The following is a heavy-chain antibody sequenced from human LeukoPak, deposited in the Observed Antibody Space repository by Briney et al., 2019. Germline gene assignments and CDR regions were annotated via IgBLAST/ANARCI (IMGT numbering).Heavy chain of an antibody. J-gene: IGHJ4*02. CDR2: IKQDGSKK. Sequence: GGSLRLSCVASGFPFSSYWMTWVRQAPGGGLEWVANIKQDGSKKSYVDSVKGRFTISRDNAKKSLYMQTNSLRAEDTAIYYCTRVGYIDEGIDYWGQGTLVTASS. CDR3: TRVGYIDEGIDY. D-gene: IGHD5-24*01. V-gene: IGHV3-7*04. CDR1: GFPFSSYW.